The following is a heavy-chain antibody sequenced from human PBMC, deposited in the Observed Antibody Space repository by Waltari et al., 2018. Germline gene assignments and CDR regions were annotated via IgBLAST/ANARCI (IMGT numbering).Heavy chain of an antibody. J-gene: IGHJ4*02. CDR1: GGSFSGYY. V-gene: IGHV4-34*01. CDR3: ARFPPRDCSGGSCYRY. Sequence: QVQLQQWGAGLLKPSETLSLTCAVYGGSFSGYYWSWIRQPPGKGLEWIGEINHSGSTNYNPSLKSRVTISVDTSKNQFSLKLSSLTAADTAVYYCARFPPRDCSGGSCYRYWGQGTLVTVSS. D-gene: IGHD2-15*01. CDR2: INHSGST.